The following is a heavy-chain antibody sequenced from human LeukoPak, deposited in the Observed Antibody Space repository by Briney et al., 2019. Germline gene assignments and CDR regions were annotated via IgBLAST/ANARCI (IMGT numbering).Heavy chain of an antibody. CDR1: GFTFSSYA. CDR2: ISSDGSNK. J-gene: IGHJ4*02. V-gene: IGHV3-30-3*01. Sequence: GGSLRLSCAASGFTFSSYAMSWVRQAPGKGLEWVAVISSDGSNKYYADSVQGRFIISRDNSKNTLYLQLNSLRADDTAVYYCARALLGFDYWGQGTLVTVSP. CDR3: ARALLGFDY. D-gene: IGHD2-15*01.